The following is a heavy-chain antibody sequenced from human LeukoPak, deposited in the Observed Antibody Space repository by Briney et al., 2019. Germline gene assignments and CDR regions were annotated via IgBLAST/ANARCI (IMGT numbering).Heavy chain of an antibody. CDR2: IKQDGSEK. J-gene: IGHJ4*02. Sequence: PGGSLRLSCAASGFTFSSYWMSWVRQAPGKGLEWVANIKQDGSEKYYVDSVKGRFTVARDNTKNSLYLQMNSLGAEDTAVYYCARELARLYGDRPEVFDYWGEGTLVTVSS. D-gene: IGHD4-17*01. CDR3: ARELARLYGDRPEVFDY. V-gene: IGHV3-7*01. CDR1: GFTFSSYW.